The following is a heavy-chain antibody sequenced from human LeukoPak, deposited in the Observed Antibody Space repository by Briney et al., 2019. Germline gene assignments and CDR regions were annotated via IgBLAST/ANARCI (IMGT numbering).Heavy chain of an antibody. V-gene: IGHV3-23*01. D-gene: IGHD3-10*01. J-gene: IGHJ4*02. CDR1: GFTFSSYA. Sequence: GGSLRLSCAASGFTFSSYAMSWVRQAPGKGLEWVSAISGSGGSTYYADSVKDRFTISRDNSKNALYLHMNSLRAEDTAVYYCTRRSGTYYHGFDYWGQGTLVTVSS. CDR2: ISGSGGST. CDR3: TRRSGTYYHGFDY.